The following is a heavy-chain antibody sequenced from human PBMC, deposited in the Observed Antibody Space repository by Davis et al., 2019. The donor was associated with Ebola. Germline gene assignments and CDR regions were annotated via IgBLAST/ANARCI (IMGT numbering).Heavy chain of an antibody. CDR2: ISGSGGST. J-gene: IGHJ3*02. CDR1: GFTFSSYA. CDR3: ARVTYDFWSGYYTDAFDI. Sequence: GESLKISCAASGFTFSSYAMSWVRQAPGKGLEWVSAISGSGGSTYYADSVKGRFTISRDNSKNTLYLQMNSLRAEDTAVYYCARVTYDFWSGYYTDAFDIWGQGTMVTVSS. V-gene: IGHV3-23*01. D-gene: IGHD3-3*01.